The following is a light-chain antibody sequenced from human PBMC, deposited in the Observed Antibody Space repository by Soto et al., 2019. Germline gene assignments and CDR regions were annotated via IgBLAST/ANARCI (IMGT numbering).Light chain of an antibody. CDR3: SSYSSSVTLV. CDR1: SSDVGGHNY. V-gene: IGLV2-14*01. J-gene: IGLJ3*02. CDR2: EVT. Sequence: QSALTQPASVSGSPGQSITISCTGTSSDVGGHNYVSWYHHHPGKAPKLLIYEVTDRPSGVSNRFSGSKSGNTASLTISGLQAEDEADYFCSSYSSSVTLVFGGGTKLTVL.